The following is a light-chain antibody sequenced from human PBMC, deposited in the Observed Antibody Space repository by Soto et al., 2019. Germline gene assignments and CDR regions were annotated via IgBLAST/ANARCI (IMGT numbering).Light chain of an antibody. CDR1: RSDVGSYNY. Sequence: QSVLSQPASVAGSPGQSITISCTVTRSDVGSYNYVSWYQQHPGKAPKLMIYEVTNRPSGVSNRFSGSKSGNTASLTISGLQAEDEADYYCNSYTSTSSWVFGGGTKVTVL. CDR2: EVT. CDR3: NSYTSTSSWV. V-gene: IGLV2-14*01. J-gene: IGLJ3*02.